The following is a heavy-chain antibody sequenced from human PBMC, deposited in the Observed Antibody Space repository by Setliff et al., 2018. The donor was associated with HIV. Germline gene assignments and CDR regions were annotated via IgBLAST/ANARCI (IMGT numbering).Heavy chain of an antibody. V-gene: IGHV4-38-2*01. CDR1: DYSISSGYY. CDR2: IYHSGST. D-gene: IGHD3-3*01. J-gene: IGHJ4*02. CDR3: ARGANFWSGYDS. Sequence: ASETLSLTCAVSDYSISSGYYWGWIRQPPGKGLEWIGGIYHSGSTYYNPSLKSRVTISVDKSKNQFSLKLTSVTAADTAVYYCARGANFWSGYDSWGQGTLVTVSS.